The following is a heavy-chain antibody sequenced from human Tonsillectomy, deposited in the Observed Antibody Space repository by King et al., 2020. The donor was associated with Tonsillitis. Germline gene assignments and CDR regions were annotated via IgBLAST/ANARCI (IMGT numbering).Heavy chain of an antibody. D-gene: IGHD3-16*01. CDR2: IKSKTDGGTT. Sequence: VQLVESGGGLVKPGGSLRLSCAASGFTFSNAWMSWVRQAPGKGLEWVGRIKSKTDGGTTDYGAPVKGRFTISRDDSKNTLSLQMNSLKTEDTGVYYCTSRGYDYVWGSYPGYWGQGTLVSVSS. V-gene: IGHV3-15*01. J-gene: IGHJ4*02. CDR3: TSRGYDYVWGSYPGY. CDR1: GFTFSNAW.